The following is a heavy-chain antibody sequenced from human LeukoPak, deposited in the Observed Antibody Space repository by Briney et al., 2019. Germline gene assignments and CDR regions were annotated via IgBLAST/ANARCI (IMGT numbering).Heavy chain of an antibody. V-gene: IGHV1-18*01. CDR2: ISAYNGNT. Sequence: ASVKVSCKASGYTFTSYGISWVRQAPGQGLEWMGWISAYNGNTNYAQKFQGRVTITADKSTSTAYMELSSLRSEDTAVYYCASRPNDSSGYYYGGIDYWGQGTLVTVSS. CDR3: ASRPNDSSGYYYGGIDY. J-gene: IGHJ4*02. D-gene: IGHD3-22*01. CDR1: GYTFTSYG.